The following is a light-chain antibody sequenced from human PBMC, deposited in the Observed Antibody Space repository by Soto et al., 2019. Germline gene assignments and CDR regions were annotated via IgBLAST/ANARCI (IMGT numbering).Light chain of an antibody. V-gene: IGLV1-40*01. Sequence: QSVLTQPPSVSGAPGQRVTISCTGSSSNIGAGYDVHWYQQLPGTAPKLLSYGNSNRPSGVPDRFSGSKSGTSASLDITGLRAEDEADYYCQSYDSSLSGSVFGGGTKLTVL. CDR1: SSNIGAGYD. CDR3: QSYDSSLSGSV. J-gene: IGLJ3*02. CDR2: GNS.